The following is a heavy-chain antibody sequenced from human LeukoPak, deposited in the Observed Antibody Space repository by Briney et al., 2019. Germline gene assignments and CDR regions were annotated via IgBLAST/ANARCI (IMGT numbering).Heavy chain of an antibody. J-gene: IGHJ6*03. CDR1: GYKFTNWW. V-gene: IGHV5-51*01. Sequence: GESLKISCQTSGYKFTNWWISWVRQRPGKGLEWMGMFYPADSDTRSNPSFQGQATFSADKSINTAYLQWSSLQASDTAIYYCARPSKGYNYLDFWGQGTTVSVSS. CDR3: ARPSKGYNYLDF. D-gene: IGHD5/OR15-5a*01. CDR2: FYPADSDT.